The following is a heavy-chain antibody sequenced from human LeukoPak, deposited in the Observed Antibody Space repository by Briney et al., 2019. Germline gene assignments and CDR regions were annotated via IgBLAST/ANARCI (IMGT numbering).Heavy chain of an antibody. J-gene: IGHJ4*02. CDR1: GFTFSSYA. CDR2: ISGSGGST. CDR3: AKDQEGYGDLYYFDY. V-gene: IGHV3-23*01. Sequence: GGSLRLSCAASGFTFSSYAMSWVRQAPGKGLEWISAISGSGGSTYYADSVKGRFTISRDNSKNTLYLQMNSLRAEDTAVYYCAKDQEGYGDLYYFDYWGQGTLVTVSS. D-gene: IGHD4-17*01.